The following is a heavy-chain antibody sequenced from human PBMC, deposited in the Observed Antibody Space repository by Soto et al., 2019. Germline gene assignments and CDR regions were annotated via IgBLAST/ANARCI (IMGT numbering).Heavy chain of an antibody. CDR3: ARGPRKGSESYYSNYYYYGLDV. J-gene: IGHJ6*02. V-gene: IGHV3-66*01. Sequence: PGGSLRLSCAASGFTVSSNYMSWVRQAPGKGLEWVSVIYSGGSTYYADSVKDRFTISRDKSKNTLYLQMNSLRAEDTAVYYCARGPRKGSESYYSNYYYYGLDVWGQGTTVTVSS. CDR1: GFTVSSNY. D-gene: IGHD3-10*01. CDR2: IYSGGST.